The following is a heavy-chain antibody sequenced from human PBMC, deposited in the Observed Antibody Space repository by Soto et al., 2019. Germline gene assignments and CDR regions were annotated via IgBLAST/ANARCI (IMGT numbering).Heavy chain of an antibody. D-gene: IGHD3-16*01. V-gene: IGHV4-61*01. J-gene: IGHJ4*02. CDR1: GGSVRSENDF. Sequence: QVQLQESGPGLVKPSETLSLTCIVSGGSVRSENDFWTWIRQAPGMPLEWIGYISNSGGTEYNASLTSRVTISLYKSNNHFALYLSSVTAADGAVYYCARGRGFVSGSYGPDFWGQGTQVIAAS. CDR2: ISNSGGT. CDR3: ARGRGFVSGSYGPDF.